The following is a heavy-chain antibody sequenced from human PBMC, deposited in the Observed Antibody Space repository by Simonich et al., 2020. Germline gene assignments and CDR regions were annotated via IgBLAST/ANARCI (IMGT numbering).Heavy chain of an antibody. CDR3: ARDRSGYDQHHFDY. J-gene: IGHJ4*02. V-gene: IGHV1-2*02. CDR1: GYTFTGYY. D-gene: IGHD5-12*01. Sequence: QVQLVQSGAEVKKPGASVKVSCKASGYTFTGYYMNWVRQAPGQGLEGMGWSNPNSGGTNYAQKFQGRVTMTRDTSISTAYMELSRLRSDDTAVYYCARDRSGYDQHHFDYWGQGTLVTVSS. CDR2: SNPNSGGT.